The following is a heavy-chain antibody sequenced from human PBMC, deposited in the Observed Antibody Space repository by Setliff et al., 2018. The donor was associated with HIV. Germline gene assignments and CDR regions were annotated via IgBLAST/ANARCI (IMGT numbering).Heavy chain of an antibody. V-gene: IGHV1-46*01. D-gene: IGHD2-15*01. CDR2: INPSGGST. CDR1: GYTFTSYY. Sequence: ASVKVSCKASGYTFTSYYMHWVRQAPGQGLEWMGIINPSGGSTSYAQKFQGRVTMTRDTSTSTVYMELISLRSEDTAVYYCARAGVVVAATSYYYGMDVWGQGTTVTVSS. J-gene: IGHJ6*02. CDR3: ARAGVVVAATSYYYGMDV.